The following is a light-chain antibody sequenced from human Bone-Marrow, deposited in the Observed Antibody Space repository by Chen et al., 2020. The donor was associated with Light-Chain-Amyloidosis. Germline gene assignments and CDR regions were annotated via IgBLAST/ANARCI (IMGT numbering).Light chain of an antibody. CDR2: EGS. CDR1: NSDVGRNNL. J-gene: IGLJ1*01. CDR3: CSYAGGYTYV. Sequence: QPALTQPASVSGSPGTSITISCTGTNSDVGRNNLVSWYQHHPGKAPKVTIYEGSKRPSGVSNRFSGSKSGTTASLTISGLQTEDEADYYCCSYAGGYTYVFGTGTKVTVL. V-gene: IGLV2-23*01.